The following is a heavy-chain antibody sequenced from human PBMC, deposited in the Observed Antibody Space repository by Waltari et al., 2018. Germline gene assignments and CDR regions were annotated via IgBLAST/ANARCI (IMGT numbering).Heavy chain of an antibody. CDR2: ISSSSTYI. J-gene: IGHJ5*02. CDR1: GFPFSSST. V-gene: IGHV3-21*01. D-gene: IGHD3-10*01. CDR3: TRDLYGSGGDWFDP. Sequence: EVQLVESGGGLVKPGRSLGLPCPASGFPFSSSTMNWVRQSPGKGLEWVSSISSSSTYISYADSVKGRFTISRDDAENSLYLQMDSLRAEDTAVYYCTRDLYGSGGDWFDPWGQGTLVTVSS.